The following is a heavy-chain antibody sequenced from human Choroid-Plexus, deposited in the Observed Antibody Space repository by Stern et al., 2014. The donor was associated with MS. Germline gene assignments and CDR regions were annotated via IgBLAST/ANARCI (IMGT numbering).Heavy chain of an antibody. CDR2: ISVYNGNT. CDR3: ASGREDCGDY. Sequence: QVQLVQSGAEVKKPGASVKVSCKTSGYTFRNYDISWVRQAPGQGLEWMGSISVYNGNTNYAQKLQGRLTMTTDTSTSTAYMDLRSLRSDDTAMYYCASGREDCGDYWGQGTQVTVSA. D-gene: IGHD2-21*02. V-gene: IGHV1-18*01. J-gene: IGHJ4*02. CDR1: GYTFRNYD.